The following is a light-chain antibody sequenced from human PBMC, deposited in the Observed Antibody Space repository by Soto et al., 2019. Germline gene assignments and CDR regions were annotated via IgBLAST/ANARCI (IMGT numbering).Light chain of an antibody. CDR3: CSYTSISTYV. Sequence: QAVLTQPASVSGSPGQSIALSCTGTSSDVGSDYNYVSWYQQHPGKAPKLMVYDVSTRPSGVSNRFSGSKSGTTASLTISGLQAEDEADYYCCSYTSISTYVFGTGTKVTV. CDR2: DVS. CDR1: SSDVGSDYNY. J-gene: IGLJ1*01. V-gene: IGLV2-14*03.